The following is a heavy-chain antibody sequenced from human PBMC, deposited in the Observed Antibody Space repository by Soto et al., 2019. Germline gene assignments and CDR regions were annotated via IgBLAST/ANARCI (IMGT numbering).Heavy chain of an antibody. CDR2: INAGNGNT. J-gene: IGHJ4*02. V-gene: IGHV1-3*01. CDR3: ARSAPPIDY. Sequence: ASVKVSCKASGYIFTSYVMEWVRQAPGQRLEWMGWINAGNGNTKYSRKFQGRVTITRDTSANTAYMELSSLRSEDTAVYYCARSAPPIDYWGQGTLVTVSS. CDR1: GYIFTSYV.